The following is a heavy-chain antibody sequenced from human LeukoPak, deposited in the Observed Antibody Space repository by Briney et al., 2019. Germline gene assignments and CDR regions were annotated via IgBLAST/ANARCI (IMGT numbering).Heavy chain of an antibody. J-gene: IGHJ6*03. V-gene: IGHV1-8*01. CDR3: ARAVTVRRYFDWLLPYYYYYMDV. CDR1: GYTFTSYD. D-gene: IGHD3-9*01. CDR2: MNPNSGNT. Sequence: APVKVSCKASGYTFTSYDINWVRQATGQGLEGMGWMNPNSGNTGYAQKFQGRVTMTRNTSISTAYMELSSLRSEDTAVYYCARAVTVRRYFDWLLPYYYYYMDVWGKGTTVTVSS.